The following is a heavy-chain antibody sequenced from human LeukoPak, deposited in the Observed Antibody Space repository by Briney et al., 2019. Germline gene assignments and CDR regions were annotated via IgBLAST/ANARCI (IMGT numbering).Heavy chain of an antibody. CDR1: GTSIVTSDW. CDR2: IYHDGRI. CDR3: ARMGTYAEGRFDD. V-gene: IGHV4-4*02. Sequence: PSGTLSLTCAVPGTSIVTSDWWAWVRQSPGKRLEWIGEIYHDGRIRDNPSLKSRVTIAVDTSKNQFSLTLTSATAADTAVYYCARMGTYAEGRFDDWGQGTLVIVSS. D-gene: IGHD3-10*01. J-gene: IGHJ4*02.